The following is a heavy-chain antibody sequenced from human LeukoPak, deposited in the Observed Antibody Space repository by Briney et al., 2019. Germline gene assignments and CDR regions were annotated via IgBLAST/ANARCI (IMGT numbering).Heavy chain of an antibody. CDR2: IYTSGST. V-gene: IGHV4-4*07. J-gene: IGHJ6*03. CDR1: GGSISSYY. D-gene: IGHD3-10*01. CDR3: ARDFSMVRGARYYYYMDV. Sequence: SETLPLTCTVSGGSISSYYWSWIRQPAGKGLEWIGRIYTSGSTNYNPSLKSRVTMSVDTSKNQFSLKLSSVTAADTAVYYCARDFSMVRGARYYYYMDVWGKGTTVTVSS.